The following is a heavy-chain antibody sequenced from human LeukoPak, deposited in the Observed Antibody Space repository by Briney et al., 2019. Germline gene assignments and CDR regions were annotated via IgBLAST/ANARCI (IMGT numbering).Heavy chain of an antibody. J-gene: IGHJ5*02. CDR2: ITRSGDSA. CDR1: GFTFSSYA. V-gene: IGHV3-23*01. CDR3: ANYEGSYNSAKFDP. D-gene: IGHD6-25*01. Sequence: GGSLRLSCAASGFTFSSYAMSWVRQAPGKGLEWVSAITRSGDSAYYVDSVKGRFTISRDNSKNTLYLQMNSLRAEDTAVYYCANYEGSYNSAKFDPWGQGTLVTVSS.